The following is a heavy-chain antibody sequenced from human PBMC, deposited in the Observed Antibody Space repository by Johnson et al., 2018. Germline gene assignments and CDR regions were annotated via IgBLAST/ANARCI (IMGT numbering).Heavy chain of an antibody. V-gene: IGHV4-59*01. D-gene: IGHD3-16*01. CDR1: GGSISSYY. Sequence: QVQLQESGPGLVKPSETLSLTCTVSGGSISSYYWSWIRQPQGKGLEWMGFIYSSGTTNYNPSLTSRFTISLDTSKSQFSLKLSSVPAADTAVYYCAGDPFEGDYYYGMDVWGQGTTVTVSS. CDR2: IYSSGTT. CDR3: AGDPFEGDYYYGMDV. J-gene: IGHJ6*02.